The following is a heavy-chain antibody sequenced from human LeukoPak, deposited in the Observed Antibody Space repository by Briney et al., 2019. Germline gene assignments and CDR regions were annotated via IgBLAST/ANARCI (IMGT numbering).Heavy chain of an antibody. CDR1: GFTFSSYG. CDR2: IHYDGSDK. J-gene: IGHJ4*02. Sequence: GGSLRLSCAASGFTFSSYGMHWVRQAPGKGLEWVAFIHYDGSDKYYADSVKGRFIISRDNSKNTLYLKMNSLRTEDTAIYYSAKILAPSAGECSACWGTGTLVTVSS. CDR3: AKILAPSAGECSAC. D-gene: IGHD1-14*01. V-gene: IGHV3-30*02.